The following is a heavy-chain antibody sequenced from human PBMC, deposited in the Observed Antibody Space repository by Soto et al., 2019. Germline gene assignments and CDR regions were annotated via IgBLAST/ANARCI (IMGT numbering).Heavy chain of an antibody. CDR3: AGRKVGASGTTDV. CDR2: IYYDGSI. V-gene: IGHV4-31*03. J-gene: IGHJ4*02. D-gene: IGHD1-26*01. Sequence: SETLSLTCTVSGDSISRGGFNWGWVRHRPGKGLEWIGDIYYDGSIFYNPSLRSRTYISSDKSKNAVFLRLSSMSATDTAVYYCAGRKVGASGTTDVWGQGMLVTVSS. CDR1: GDSISRGGFN.